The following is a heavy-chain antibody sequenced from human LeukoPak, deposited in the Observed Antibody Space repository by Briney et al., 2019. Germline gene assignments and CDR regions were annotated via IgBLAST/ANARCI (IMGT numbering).Heavy chain of an antibody. J-gene: IGHJ4*02. CDR2: VRHSGST. V-gene: IGHV4-34*01. D-gene: IGHD3-10*01. Sequence: PSETLSLTCAVFGESITAYYWTCIRQPPGNRLEWIGEVRHSGSTNYTPSLERRVTMSVDMCKNQFSLKLNSVTAADTAVYYCAGATATGTGRAFHYWAQGNLVPVSS. CDR3: AGATATGTGRAFHY. CDR1: GESITAYY.